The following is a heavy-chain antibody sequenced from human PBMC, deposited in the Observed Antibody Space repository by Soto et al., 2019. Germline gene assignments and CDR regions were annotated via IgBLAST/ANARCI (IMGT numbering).Heavy chain of an antibody. CDR1: GVSIRSSSYY. V-gene: IGHV4-39*01. J-gene: IGHJ6*02. CDR3: ARHSVENYGMDV. Sequence: ESLSLACTVSGVSIRSSSYYGGWIRQPPGKGLEWIGSIYYSGSTYYNPSLKSRVTISVDTSKNQFSLKLSSVTAADTAVYYCARHSVENYGMDVWGQGTPVTVS. CDR2: IYYSGST.